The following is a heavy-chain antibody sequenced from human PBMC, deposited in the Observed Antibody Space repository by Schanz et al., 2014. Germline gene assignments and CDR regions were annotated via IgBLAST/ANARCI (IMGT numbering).Heavy chain of an antibody. CDR1: GGDIGNYY. J-gene: IGHJ5*02. CDR2: IHQSGGP. V-gene: IGHV4-59*08. Sequence: QVQLQESGPGLVKPSETLSLTCSVSGGDIGNYYWSWIRQPPGKGLEWIGYIHQSGGPNYNPSLKSRVTILVAPSKTQFSLRLPSLTAADTAVYYCAKFLYDDPSWGQGTLVTVSS. D-gene: IGHD3-3*01. CDR3: AKFLYDDPS.